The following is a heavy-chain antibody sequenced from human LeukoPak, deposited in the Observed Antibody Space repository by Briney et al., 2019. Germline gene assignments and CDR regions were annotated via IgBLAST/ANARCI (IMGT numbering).Heavy chain of an antibody. J-gene: IGHJ4*02. Sequence: PGRSLRLSCAASAFTFSSYSMNWVRQAPGKGLEWISYISSRSGTIYYADSVKGRFTMSRDNAKNSLYLQMNSLRDEDTAVYYCARGGAWFGTFDYWGQGTLVTVSS. CDR1: AFTFSSYS. CDR2: ISSRSGTI. D-gene: IGHD3-10*01. CDR3: ARGGAWFGTFDY. V-gene: IGHV3-48*02.